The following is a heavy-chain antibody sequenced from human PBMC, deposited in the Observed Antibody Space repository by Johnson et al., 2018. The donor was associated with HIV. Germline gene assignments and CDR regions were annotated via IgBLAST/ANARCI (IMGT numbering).Heavy chain of an antibody. CDR3: TTGTTVPTWD. CDR1: GFTVTNKY. V-gene: IGHV3-66*01. D-gene: IGHD4-17*01. Sequence: VQLVEYGGGLVQPGGSLRLSCAASGFTVTNKYMSWVRQAPGKGLEWVSVMYGGGSTYNADSVKGRFSLSRDNSKNTVYLQMNSLKTEETAVYYCTTGTTVPTWDWGQGTMVTVSS. J-gene: IGHJ3*01. CDR2: MYGGGST.